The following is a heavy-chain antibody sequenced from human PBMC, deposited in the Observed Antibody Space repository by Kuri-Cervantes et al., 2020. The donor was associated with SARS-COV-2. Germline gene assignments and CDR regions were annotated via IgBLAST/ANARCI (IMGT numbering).Heavy chain of an antibody. J-gene: IGHJ4*02. CDR1: GYTFTSYG. V-gene: IGHV1-18*01. D-gene: IGHD6-13*01. Sequence: ASVKVSCKASGYTFTSYGISWVRQAPGQGLEWMGWTSAYNGNANYAQKLQGRVTMTTDTSTSTAYMELRSLRSDDTAVYYCARSYSSSRELDYWGQGTLVTVSS. CDR3: ARSYSSSRELDY. CDR2: TSAYNGNA.